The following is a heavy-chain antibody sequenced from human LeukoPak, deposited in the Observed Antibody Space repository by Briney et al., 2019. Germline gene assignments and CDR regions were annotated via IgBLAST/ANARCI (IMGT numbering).Heavy chain of an antibody. Sequence: RASVKVSCKASAYTFTSYYMHWVRQAPGQGLEWMGWINPNSGGTNYAQKFQGRVTMTRDTSISTAYMELSRLRSDDTAVYYCAREIAAAGVDYWGQGTLVTVSS. V-gene: IGHV1-2*02. D-gene: IGHD6-13*01. CDR2: INPNSGGT. CDR1: AYTFTSYY. CDR3: AREIAAAGVDY. J-gene: IGHJ4*02.